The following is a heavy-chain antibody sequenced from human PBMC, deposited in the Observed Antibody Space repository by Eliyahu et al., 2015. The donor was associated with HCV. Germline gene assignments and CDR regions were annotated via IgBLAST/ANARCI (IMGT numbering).Heavy chain of an antibody. CDR1: GGSXSSSSYY. CDR3: ARQGIAVAGNPLSEFMPDY. CDR2: ILYSGGT. V-gene: IGHV4-39*01. D-gene: IGHD6-19*01. J-gene: IGHJ4*02. Sequence: QLQLQESGPGLVKPSETLSLTCTVSGGSXSSSSYYWGWIRQPPGKGLEWIWGILYSGGTHYNPSLKSRVTISVDTSKNQFSLKLSSVTAADTAVYYCARQGIAVAGNPLSEFMPDYWGQGTLVTVSS.